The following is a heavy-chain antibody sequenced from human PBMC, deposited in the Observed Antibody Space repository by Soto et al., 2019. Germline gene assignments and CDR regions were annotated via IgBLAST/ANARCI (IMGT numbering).Heavy chain of an antibody. CDR3: AREAPCCTSATCPKFYDMDV. V-gene: IGHV1-69*13. D-gene: IGHD1-26*01. CDR2: IIPILNSP. CDR1: GGTFCSYA. J-gene: IGHJ6*02. Sequence: ASVKVSCKASGGTFCSYAITWVRRAPGQGLEWLGGIIPILNSPAYAQKFQARVVITADEITNTAYMELNSLRFDDTAVYYCAREAPCCTSATCPKFYDMDVWGQGTTVTVSS.